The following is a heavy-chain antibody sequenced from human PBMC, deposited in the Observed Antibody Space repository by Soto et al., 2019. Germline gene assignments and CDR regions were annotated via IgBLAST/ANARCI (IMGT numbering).Heavy chain of an antibody. V-gene: IGHV3-7*05. Sequence: EVQLVESGGTLVQPGGSLRLSCEGSGFTFGSYWITCVRQAPGKGLEWVANIKRDGSNKAYVDSVRGGITNSRDNAKNSLYLQMSSLRAEDTAMYYCARDVSPGSSSLYLDAFDIWGQGTMVTVSS. CDR2: IKRDGSNK. J-gene: IGHJ3*02. CDR1: GFTFGSYW. CDR3: ARDVSPGSSSLYLDAFDI. D-gene: IGHD6-13*01.